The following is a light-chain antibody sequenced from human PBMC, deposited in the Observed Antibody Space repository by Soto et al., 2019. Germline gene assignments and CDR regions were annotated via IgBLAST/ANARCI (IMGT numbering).Light chain of an antibody. V-gene: IGKV3-15*01. CDR1: QSVSNN. J-gene: IGKJ1*01. CDR3: QQYYNWWT. CDR2: GAS. Sequence: EILVTQPPVPLSLSQGERATLSCRASQSVSNNYLAWYQQKPGQAPRLLIYGASTRVTGIPARLSGSGSGTEFTLTISSLQSEDFAVYHCQQYYNWWTFGQGTKVDI.